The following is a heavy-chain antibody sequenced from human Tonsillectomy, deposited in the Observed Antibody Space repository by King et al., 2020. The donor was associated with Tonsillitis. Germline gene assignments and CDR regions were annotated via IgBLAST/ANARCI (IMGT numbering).Heavy chain of an antibody. CDR3: ARGLYSPSTQTFGY. Sequence: VQLVESGGGLVQPGGSLRLSCAASGFTFSNYWMHWVRQAPGKGLVWVSRINSDGSTTTYADSVKGRFTISRDNAKNTLYLQMNSLRAEDTAVYYCARGLYSPSTQTFGYWGQGTLVTVSS. J-gene: IGHJ4*02. V-gene: IGHV3-74*01. CDR1: GFTFSNYW. D-gene: IGHD3-16*02. CDR2: INSDGSTT.